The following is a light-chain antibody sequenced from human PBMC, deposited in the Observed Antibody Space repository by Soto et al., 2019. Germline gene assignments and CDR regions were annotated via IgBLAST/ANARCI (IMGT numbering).Light chain of an antibody. CDR2: EVS. Sequence: QSALTQPPSASGSPGQSVTISCTGTSSDIGAYNYDSWYQQYPGKAPKLMIFEVSKRPSGVPDRFSGSKSGNTASLTVSGLQAEDEADYYCCSYAGSNNLIFGTGTKVTVL. J-gene: IGLJ1*01. CDR1: SSDIGAYNY. V-gene: IGLV2-8*01. CDR3: CSYAGSNNLI.